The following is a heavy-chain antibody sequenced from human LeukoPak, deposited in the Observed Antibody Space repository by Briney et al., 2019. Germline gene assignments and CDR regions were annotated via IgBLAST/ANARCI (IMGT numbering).Heavy chain of an antibody. CDR3: AKDRGSGTRGPFDY. Sequence: PGGSLRLSCAASGFTFSTYAMSWVRQAPGKGLQWVSAISDSGGSTSYADSVKGRFTISRDNSKNTLNLQMNSLRAEDTAVYYCAKDRGSGTRGPFDYWGQGTLVTVSS. CDR2: ISDSGGST. CDR1: GFTFSTYA. V-gene: IGHV3-23*01. D-gene: IGHD3-10*01. J-gene: IGHJ4*02.